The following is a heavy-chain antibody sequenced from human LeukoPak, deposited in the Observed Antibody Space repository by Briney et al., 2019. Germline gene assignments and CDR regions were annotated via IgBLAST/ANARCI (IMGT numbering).Heavy chain of an antibody. Sequence: ASVKVSCKASGYTFTSYGISWVRQALGQGLEWMGWISAYNGNTNYAQKLQGRVTVTTDTSTSTAYMELRSLRSDDTAVYYCARGMAVAGTYYYYYMDVWGKGTTVTISS. V-gene: IGHV1-18*01. CDR2: ISAYNGNT. D-gene: IGHD6-19*01. CDR3: ARGMAVAGTYYYYYMDV. CDR1: GYTFTSYG. J-gene: IGHJ6*03.